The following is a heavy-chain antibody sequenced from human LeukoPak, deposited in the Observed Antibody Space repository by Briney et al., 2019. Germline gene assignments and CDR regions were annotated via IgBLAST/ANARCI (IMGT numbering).Heavy chain of an antibody. Sequence: GGSLRLSCAASGFTFSSYSMNWVRQAPGKGLEWVSSISSSSSYIYYADSVKGRFTISRDNAKNSLYLQMNSLRAEDTAVYYCARLLFALGYSSGWYPNWFDPWGQGTLVTVSS. J-gene: IGHJ5*02. CDR1: GFTFSSYS. D-gene: IGHD6-19*01. CDR3: ARLLFALGYSSGWYPNWFDP. V-gene: IGHV3-21*01. CDR2: ISSSSSYI.